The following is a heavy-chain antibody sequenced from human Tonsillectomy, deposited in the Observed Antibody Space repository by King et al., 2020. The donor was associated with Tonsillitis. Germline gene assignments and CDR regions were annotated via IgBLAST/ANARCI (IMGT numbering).Heavy chain of an antibody. CDR2: IRYDGSNK. CDR3: ANWGIAVAGTDY. V-gene: IGHV3-30*02. D-gene: IGHD6-19*01. CDR1: GFTFTIYG. J-gene: IGHJ4*02. Sequence: VQLVESGGGVVQPGGSLRLSCAASGFTFTIYGMHWVRQAPGKGLEWVAFIRYDGSNKYYADSVKGRFTISRDNSKNTLYLQMNSLRAEDTAVYYWANWGIAVAGTDYWGQGTLVTVSA.